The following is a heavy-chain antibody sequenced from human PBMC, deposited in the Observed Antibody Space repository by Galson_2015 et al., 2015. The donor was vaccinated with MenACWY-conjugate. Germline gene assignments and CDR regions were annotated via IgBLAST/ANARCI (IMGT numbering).Heavy chain of an antibody. CDR1: GYTFTSYY. J-gene: IGHJ6*02. Sequence: SVKVSCKASGYTFTSYYMHWVRQAPGQGLEWMGIINPSGGSTSYAQKFQGRVTMTRDTSTNTVYMELSSLRSEDTAVYYCARDQENCSGGSCYAGGPRYYGMDVWGQGTTVTVSS. CDR2: INPSGGST. CDR3: ARDQENCSGGSCYAGGPRYYGMDV. V-gene: IGHV1-46*01. D-gene: IGHD2-15*01.